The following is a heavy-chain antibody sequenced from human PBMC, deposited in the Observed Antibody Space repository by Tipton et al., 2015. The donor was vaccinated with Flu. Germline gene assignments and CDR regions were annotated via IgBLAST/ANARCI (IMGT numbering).Heavy chain of an antibody. CDR3: VRPSRDGYDGDY. Sequence: SLRLSCAASGFTFRNYWMSWVRQAPGKGLEWVANIKLDGSEKFYVDSVKGRFTIARDNAKNSLYLQMNSLRAEDTAVYYCVRPSRDGYDGDYWGQGALVTVSS. CDR2: IKLDGSEK. V-gene: IGHV3-7*02. D-gene: IGHD5-24*01. CDR1: GFTFRNYW. J-gene: IGHJ4*02.